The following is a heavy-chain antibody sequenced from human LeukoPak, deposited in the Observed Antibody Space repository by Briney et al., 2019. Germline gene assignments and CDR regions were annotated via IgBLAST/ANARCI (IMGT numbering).Heavy chain of an antibody. J-gene: IGHJ4*02. Sequence: PGGSLRLSCAASGFTFSDYYMSWIRQAPGKGLEWVSYISSSGSTIYYADSVKGRFTISRDNAKNSLYLQMNSLRAEDTAVYYCARDGLGCSGTSCPSPFDYWGQGTLVTVSS. V-gene: IGHV3-11*04. CDR2: ISSSGSTI. D-gene: IGHD2-2*01. CDR3: ARDGLGCSGTSCPSPFDY. CDR1: GFTFSDYY.